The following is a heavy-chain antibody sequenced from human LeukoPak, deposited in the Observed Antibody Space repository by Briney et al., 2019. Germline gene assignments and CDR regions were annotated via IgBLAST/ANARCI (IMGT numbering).Heavy chain of an antibody. D-gene: IGHD2-2*01. CDR2: ISGSGAHT. V-gene: IGHV3-23*01. CDR1: GIMFSDYS. J-gene: IGHJ6*02. CDR3: AKMYHMLTSYYYGIDV. Sequence: GASLRLSCAASGIMFSDYSMSWVRQAPGKGLEWVSIISGSGAHTYYAASVTGRFTLSRDNSKNTLFLRMDSLRVEDTAVYFCAKMYHMLTSYYYGIDVWGHGTAVTVSS.